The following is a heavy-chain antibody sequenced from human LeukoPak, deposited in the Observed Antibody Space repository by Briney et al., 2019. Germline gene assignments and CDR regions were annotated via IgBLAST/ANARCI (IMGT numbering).Heavy chain of an antibody. V-gene: IGHV3-23*01. CDR3: AKAGFDI. Sequence: DSVKGRFTISRDNSKNTLYLQMNSLRAEDTAVYYCAKAGFDIWGQGTMVTVSS. J-gene: IGHJ3*02.